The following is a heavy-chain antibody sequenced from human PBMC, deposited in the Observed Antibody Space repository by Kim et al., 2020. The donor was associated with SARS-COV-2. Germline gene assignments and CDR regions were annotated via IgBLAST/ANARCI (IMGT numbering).Heavy chain of an antibody. J-gene: IGHJ4*02. Sequence: PVKGRFTISRNDSKNTLYLQMNSLKTEDTAVYYCTTELDDYVWGSYRDYWGQGTLVTVSS. D-gene: IGHD3-16*02. V-gene: IGHV3-15*01. CDR3: TTELDDYVWGSYRDY.